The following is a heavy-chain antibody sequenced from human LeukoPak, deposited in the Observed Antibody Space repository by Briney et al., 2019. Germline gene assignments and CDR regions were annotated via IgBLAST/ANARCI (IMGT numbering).Heavy chain of an antibody. Sequence: SETLSLTCSVSGGSISSYYWSWIRQPAGKGRVWIGRIYTTGNTDYNPSLKSRVIMSVDTSKNQFSLNLSSVTAADTAVYYCARDARGWSGFDYWGQGTLVTVSS. V-gene: IGHV4-4*07. D-gene: IGHD3-3*01. CDR3: ARDARGWSGFDY. CDR2: IYTTGNT. CDR1: GGSISSYY. J-gene: IGHJ4*02.